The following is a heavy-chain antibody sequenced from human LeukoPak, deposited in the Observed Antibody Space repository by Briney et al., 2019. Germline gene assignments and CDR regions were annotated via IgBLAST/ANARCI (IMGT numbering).Heavy chain of an antibody. CDR2: IRSKAYGGTT. V-gene: IGHV3-49*04. CDR1: GFTFGDYA. D-gene: IGHD5-12*01. J-gene: IGHJ4*02. Sequence: GGSLRLSCTASGFTFGDYAMSWVRQAPGKGLEWVGFIRSKAYGGTTEYAASVKGRFTIQKDDSKSIAYLQMNSLKTEDTAVYYCTRDGGDMVATIQFSWGQGTLVTVSS. CDR3: TRDGGDMVATIQFS.